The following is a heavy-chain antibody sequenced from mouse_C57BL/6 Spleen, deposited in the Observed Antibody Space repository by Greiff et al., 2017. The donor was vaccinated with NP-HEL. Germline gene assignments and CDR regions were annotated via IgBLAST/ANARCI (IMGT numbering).Heavy chain of an antibody. D-gene: IGHD2-1*01. J-gene: IGHJ4*01. CDR3: ARWGIYYGPRDYAMDY. CDR2: INPSNGGT. V-gene: IGHV1-53*01. Sequence: QVQLKQPGTELVKPGASVKLSCKASGYTFTSYWMHWVKQRPGQGLEWIGNINPSNGGTNYNEKFKSKATLTVDKSSSTAYMQLSSLTSEDSAVYYCARWGIYYGPRDYAMDYWGQGTSVTVSS. CDR1: GYTFTSYW.